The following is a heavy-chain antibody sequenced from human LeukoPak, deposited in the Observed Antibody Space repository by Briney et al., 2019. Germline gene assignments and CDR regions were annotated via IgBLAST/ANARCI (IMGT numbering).Heavy chain of an antibody. V-gene: IGHV3-48*04. Sequence: GGSLRLSCEFSGFTFSTYAMNWVRQAPGKGLEWISYISGSSSGSTSIIHYADSVKGRFTISRVNAKNSLHLQMDSLSAEDTAVYYCARDFWSGYYTEAWGQGALVIVSS. D-gene: IGHD3-3*01. J-gene: IGHJ5*02. CDR2: ISGSSSGSTSII. CDR3: ARDFWSGYYTEA. CDR1: GFTFSTYA.